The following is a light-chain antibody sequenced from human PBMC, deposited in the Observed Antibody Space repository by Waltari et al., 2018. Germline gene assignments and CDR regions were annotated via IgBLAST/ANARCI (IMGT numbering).Light chain of an antibody. J-gene: IGKJ1*01. V-gene: IGKV4-1*01. CDR2: WAS. Sequence: DIVMTQSPDSLAVSLGERATISCRSSQSVLYNSNDKNYLAWYQQKPGPPPRLLIYWASTRESGVPNRFSGSGSGTDFTLTISNLQAEDVAVYYCQQYYRSRTFGQGTKVEIK. CDR3: QQYYRSRT. CDR1: QSVLYNSNDKNY.